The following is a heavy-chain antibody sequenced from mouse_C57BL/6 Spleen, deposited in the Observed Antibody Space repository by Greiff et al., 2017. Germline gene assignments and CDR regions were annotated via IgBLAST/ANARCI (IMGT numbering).Heavy chain of an antibody. V-gene: IGHV1-82*01. CDR1: GYAFSSSW. D-gene: IGHD2-10*02. CDR3: AREGYGNYVGWYFDV. J-gene: IGHJ1*03. Sequence: VKLVESGPELVKPGASVKISCKASGYAFSSSWMNWVKQRPGKGLEWIGRIYPGDGDTNYNGKFKGKATLTADKSSSTAYMQLSSLTSEDSAVYFCAREGYGNYVGWYFDVWGTGTTVTVSS. CDR2: IYPGDGDT.